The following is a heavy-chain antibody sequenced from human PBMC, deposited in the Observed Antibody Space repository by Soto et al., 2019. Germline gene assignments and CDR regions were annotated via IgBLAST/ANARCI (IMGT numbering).Heavy chain of an antibody. Sequence: ASVKVSCKASGYTFTSYGISWVRQAPGQGLEWMGWISAYNGNTNYAQKLQGRVTMTTDTSTSTAYMELRSLRSDDTAVYYCARSPVVPAVSNWFDPWGQGTLVTVSS. J-gene: IGHJ5*02. V-gene: IGHV1-18*01. CDR1: GYTFTSYG. CDR3: ARSPVVPAVSNWFDP. D-gene: IGHD2-2*01. CDR2: ISAYNGNT.